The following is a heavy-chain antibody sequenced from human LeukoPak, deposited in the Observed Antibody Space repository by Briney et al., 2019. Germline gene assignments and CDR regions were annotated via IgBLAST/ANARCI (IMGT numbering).Heavy chain of an antibody. CDR2: INHSGST. D-gene: IGHD4-11*01. J-gene: IGHJ5*02. V-gene: IGHV4-34*01. CDR3: ARGDYSEGWFDP. CDR1: GGSINSYY. Sequence: PSETLSLTCTVSGGSINSYYWSWLRQPPGKGLEWIGEINHSGSTNYNPSLKSRVTISVDTSKNQFSLKLSSVTAADTAVYYCARGDYSEGWFDPWGQGTLVTVSS.